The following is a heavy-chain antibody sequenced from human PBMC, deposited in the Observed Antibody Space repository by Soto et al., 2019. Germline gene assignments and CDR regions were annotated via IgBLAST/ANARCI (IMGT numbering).Heavy chain of an antibody. V-gene: IGHV3-30-3*01. CDR1: GFTFSDYW. CDR3: ARDQTGITTAGGGRIDH. D-gene: IGHD6-13*01. CDR2: VSFDGSNK. J-gene: IGHJ4*02. Sequence: PGGSLRLSCAASGFTFSDYWMNWVRQAPGKGLECVAIVSFDGSNKYYADSVKGRFTISRDNSKNTLYLQMSGLTPEDTAFYYCARDQTGITTAGGGRIDHWGQGTLVTVSS.